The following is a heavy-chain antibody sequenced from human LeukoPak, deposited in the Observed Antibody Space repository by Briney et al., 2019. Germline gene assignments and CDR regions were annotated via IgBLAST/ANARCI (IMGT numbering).Heavy chain of an antibody. D-gene: IGHD3-16*01. J-gene: IGHJ4*02. V-gene: IGHV3-7*01. CDR1: GFSFNSDW. CDR3: TRRLDD. CDR2: IKHDESEK. Sequence: PGGSLRLSCAASGFSFNSDWMDWVRQAPGKGLEWVANIKHDESEKNYLDSVKGRFTISRDNAQNSLYLQMNGLGVEDTAVYYCTRRLDDWGQGTLATVSS.